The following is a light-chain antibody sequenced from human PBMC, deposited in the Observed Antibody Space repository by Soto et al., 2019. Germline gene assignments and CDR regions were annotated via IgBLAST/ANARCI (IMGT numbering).Light chain of an antibody. Sequence: QSALTQPASVSGSPGQSITISCTGTSSDIGAYNFVSWYQQHPGKAPKLMLYDVNIGPSGVSNRFSGSKSGNTASLTISGLQAEDEADYYCTSLTTSTTMIFGGGTKLTVL. CDR2: DVN. CDR1: SSDIGAYNF. V-gene: IGLV2-14*03. J-gene: IGLJ2*01. CDR3: TSLTTSTTMI.